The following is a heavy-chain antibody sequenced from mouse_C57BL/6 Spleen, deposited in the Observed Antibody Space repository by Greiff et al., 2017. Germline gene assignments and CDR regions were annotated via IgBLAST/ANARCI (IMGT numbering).Heavy chain of an antibody. D-gene: IGHD1-1*01. CDR1: GYAFSSSW. J-gene: IGHJ3*01. Sequence: QVLLKESGPELVKPGASVKISCKASGYAFSSSWMNWVKQRPGKGLEWIGRIYPGDGDTNYTGKFKGKATLTADKSSSTAYMQLSSLASADSAVYIGANYYDSSHGFADWGQGTLVTVSA. V-gene: IGHV1-82*01. CDR2: IYPGDGDT. CDR3: ANYYDSSHGFAD.